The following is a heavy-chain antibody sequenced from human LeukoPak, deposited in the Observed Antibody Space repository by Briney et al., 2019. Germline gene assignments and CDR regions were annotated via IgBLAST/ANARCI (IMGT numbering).Heavy chain of an antibody. D-gene: IGHD1-26*01. J-gene: IGHJ4*02. CDR1: GFPFSSYS. Sequence: PGGSLRLSCAASGFPFSSYSMTWVRQAPGKGLEWVSAISGSGGSTYYADSAEGRFTISRDNSKNTLYLQMNSLRAGDTAVYYCAKDPIFSGSYGVFDYWGLGTLVTVSS. CDR2: ISGSGGST. CDR3: AKDPIFSGSYGVFDY. V-gene: IGHV3-23*01.